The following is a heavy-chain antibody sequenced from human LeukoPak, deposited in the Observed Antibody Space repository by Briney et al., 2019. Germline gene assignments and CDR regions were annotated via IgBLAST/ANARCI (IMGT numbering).Heavy chain of an antibody. Sequence: GGSLRLSCAASEFTCSRHWMSWVRQAPGQGLEWVASINQGGSAIRYVDSVKGRFIISRDNAKNSLSLQMNSLRAEDTAMYYCARLLGEATIYDLWGQGTLVTVSS. CDR2: INQGGSAI. CDR1: EFTCSRHW. V-gene: IGHV3-7*01. J-gene: IGHJ5*02. CDR3: ARLLGEATIYDL. D-gene: IGHD3-16*01.